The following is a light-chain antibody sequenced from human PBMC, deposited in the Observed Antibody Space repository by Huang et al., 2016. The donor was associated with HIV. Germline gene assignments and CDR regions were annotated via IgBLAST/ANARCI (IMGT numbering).Light chain of an antibody. CDR3: QYGET. CDR2: KIS. CDR1: QNISSW. Sequence: DIQMTQSPSTLSAFVGDRLTNTCRASQNISSWFAWYQQKPGKAPRLLIYKISSLESGVPSRFSGSGSGTEFTLTISSLQPDDIGTYYCQYGETFGQGSKVEVK. J-gene: IGKJ1*01. V-gene: IGKV1-5*03.